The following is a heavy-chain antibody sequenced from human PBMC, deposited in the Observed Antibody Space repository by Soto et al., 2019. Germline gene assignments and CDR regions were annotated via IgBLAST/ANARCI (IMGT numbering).Heavy chain of an antibody. D-gene: IGHD6-19*01. V-gene: IGHV1-24*01. J-gene: IGHJ3*02. Sequence: ASVKVSCKASGGTFSSYAISWVRQAPGKGLEWMGGFDPEDGETSYAQKFQGRVTMTEDTSTDTAYMELSSLRSEDTAVYYCATRMAGPGFDIWGQGTMVTVS. CDR3: ATRMAGPGFDI. CDR1: GGTFSSYA. CDR2: FDPEDGET.